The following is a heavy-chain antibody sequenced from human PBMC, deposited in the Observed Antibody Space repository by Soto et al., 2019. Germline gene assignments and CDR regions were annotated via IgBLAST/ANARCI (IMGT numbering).Heavy chain of an antibody. J-gene: IGHJ6*02. CDR1: GFTFSSYG. D-gene: IGHD3-9*01. CDR3: ARDALRYFDPYCYGMDV. Sequence: QVQLVESEGGVVQPGRSLRLSCAASGFTFSSYGMHWVRQAPGKGLEWVAVIWYDGSNKYYADSVKGRFTISRDNSKNTRYQQMNSLRAEDTAVYYGARDALRYFDPYCYGMDVWGQGTTVTVSS. V-gene: IGHV3-33*01. CDR2: IWYDGSNK.